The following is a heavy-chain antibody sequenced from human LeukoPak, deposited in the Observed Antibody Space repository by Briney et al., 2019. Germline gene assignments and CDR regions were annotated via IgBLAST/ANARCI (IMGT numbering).Heavy chain of an antibody. CDR2: ISYDGSNK. J-gene: IGHJ4*02. V-gene: IGHV3-30*03. D-gene: IGHD3-22*01. Sequence: GGSLRLSCAASGXTFSSYGMHWVRQAPGKGLEWVAVISYDGSNKYYADSVKGRFAISRDNSKNTLYLQMNSLRAEDTAVYYCARGEAPYYDSSAPGDYWGQGTLVTVSS. CDR3: ARGEAPYYDSSAPGDY. CDR1: GXTFSSYG.